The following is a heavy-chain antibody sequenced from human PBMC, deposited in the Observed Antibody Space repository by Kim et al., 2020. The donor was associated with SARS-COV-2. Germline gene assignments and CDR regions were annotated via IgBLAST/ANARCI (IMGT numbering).Heavy chain of an antibody. CDR2: IKQDGSEK. CDR1: GFTFSSYW. V-gene: IGHV3-7*01. CDR3: ALGYGSGSYYNPWSNAFDI. Sequence: GGSLRLSCAASGFTFSSYWMSWVRQAPGKGLEWVANIKQDGSEKYYVDSVKGRFTISRDNAKNSLYLQMNSLRAEDTAVYYCALGYGSGSYYNPWSNAFDIWGQGTMVTVSS. J-gene: IGHJ3*02. D-gene: IGHD3-10*01.